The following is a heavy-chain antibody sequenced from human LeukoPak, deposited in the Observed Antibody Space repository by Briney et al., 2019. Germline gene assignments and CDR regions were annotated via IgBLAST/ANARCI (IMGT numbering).Heavy chain of an antibody. CDR1: GFTFSRYE. CDR2: ISSSGTII. V-gene: IGHV3-48*03. D-gene: IGHD2-15*01. J-gene: IGHJ4*02. Sequence: PGGSLRLSCAASGFTFSRYEMNWVRQAQGNGLEWVSYISSSGTIIYYADSVKGRFTISRDNAKDSLYLQINSLRAADTAVYYCARGRFCSGGICYSGNYFDYWGQGTLVTVSS. CDR3: ARGRFCSGGICYSGNYFDY.